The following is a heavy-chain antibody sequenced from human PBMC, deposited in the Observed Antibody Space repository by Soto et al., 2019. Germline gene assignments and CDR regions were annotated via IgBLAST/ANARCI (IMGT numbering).Heavy chain of an antibody. Sequence: QVQLVESGGGVVQPGTTLRLSCAASGFSFSVYGMHWARQAPGKGLEWVAVLGHDGRHIDYAASVKGRFTISRDNSKNTLYLHLDTLGAEDTAVYYCARDLNRGNLDYWGQGTPVIVSS. CDR1: GFSFSVYG. J-gene: IGHJ4*02. V-gene: IGHV3-33*01. CDR2: LGHDGRHI. CDR3: ARDLNRGNLDY.